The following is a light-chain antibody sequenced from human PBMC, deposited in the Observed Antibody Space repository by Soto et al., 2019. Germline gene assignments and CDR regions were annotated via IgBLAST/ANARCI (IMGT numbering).Light chain of an antibody. V-gene: IGLV2-14*01. CDR2: DVS. CDR1: SSDVGRYNY. J-gene: IGLJ3*02. Sequence: QSVLTQPASVSGSPGQSITISCTGNSSDVGRYNYVSWYQQYPGKAPKLMIYDVSNRPSGVSNRFSGSKSGNTASLTISGLQAEDEAHYYCSSYTTSSTWVFGGGTKLTVL. CDR3: SSYTTSSTWV.